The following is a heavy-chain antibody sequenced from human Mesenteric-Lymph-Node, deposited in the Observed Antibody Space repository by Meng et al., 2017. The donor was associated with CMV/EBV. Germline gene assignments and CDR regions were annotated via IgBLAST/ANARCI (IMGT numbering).Heavy chain of an antibody. D-gene: IGHD1/OR15-1a*01. CDR1: GFMFSRCN. J-gene: IGHJ4*02. CDR3: ARATEERWEQIDY. CDR2: LSDISTTI. Sequence: GGSLRLSCTASGFMFSRCNMNWVRQTPGKGLEWVAYLSDISTTIKYADSVKGRFTVSRDNAKNSLYLQMNSLRAEDTAVYYCARATEERWEQIDYWGQGTLVTVSS. V-gene: IGHV3-48*04.